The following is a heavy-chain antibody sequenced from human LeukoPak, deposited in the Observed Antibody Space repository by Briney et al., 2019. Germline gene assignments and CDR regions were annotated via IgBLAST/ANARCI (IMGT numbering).Heavy chain of an antibody. CDR3: ARGFWNFDL. CDR1: GFTFRSHA. Sequence: GGSLRLSCVGSGFTFRSHAMSWVRQAPEKGLEFVSGIYENGGTTYYADSVKGRFSISRDNSKNTLYLQMNSLRAEDTAVYYCARGFWNFDLWGRGTLVTV. V-gene: IGHV3-23*01. J-gene: IGHJ2*01. CDR2: IYENGGTT.